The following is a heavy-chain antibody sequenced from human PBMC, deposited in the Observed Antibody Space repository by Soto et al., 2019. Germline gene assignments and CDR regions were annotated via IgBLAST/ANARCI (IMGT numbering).Heavy chain of an antibody. CDR1: GGSFSGYF. J-gene: IGHJ6*02. CDR3: ARDRQDYHFWSGNQNKGPDGMDA. CDR2: INHSGNT. V-gene: IGHV4-34*02. D-gene: IGHD3-3*02. Sequence: QVQLQQWGAGLLKPSETLSLTCAVYGGSFSGYFWTWIRQAPGKGLEWIGEINHSGNTNYNSSLKSRVTISVDTSKNQFSLILSSVTAADTAVYYCARDRQDYHFWSGNQNKGPDGMDAWGQGTTVPVSS.